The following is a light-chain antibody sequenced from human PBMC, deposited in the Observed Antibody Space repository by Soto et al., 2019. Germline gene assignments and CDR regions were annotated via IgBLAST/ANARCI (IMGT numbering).Light chain of an antibody. CDR3: SSYTSSSTLYV. Sequence: QSALTQPASVSGSPGQSITISCTGTSSDVGSYNLVSWYQQPPGEAPKLMIYEGSKRPSGVSNRFSGSKSGNTASLTISGLQAEDEADYYCSSYTSSSTLYVFGTGTKLTVL. V-gene: IGLV2-14*02. CDR2: EGS. CDR1: SSDVGSYNL. J-gene: IGLJ1*01.